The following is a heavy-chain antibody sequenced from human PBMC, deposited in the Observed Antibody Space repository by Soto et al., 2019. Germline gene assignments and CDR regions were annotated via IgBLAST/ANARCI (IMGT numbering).Heavy chain of an antibody. J-gene: IGHJ5*02. CDR2: IYYSGST. D-gene: IGHD1-1*01. Sequence: PSETLSLTSTFSGDSVSSGLYSWTWIRQPPGKGLEWIGYIYYSGSTNYNPSLKSRVTISVDTSKNQFSLKVSSVTAADTAVYYCARQDGGQLEQHPWLAPWGQGTLVTVSS. CDR3: ARQDGGQLEQHPWLAP. CDR1: GDSVSSGLYS. V-gene: IGHV4-61*01.